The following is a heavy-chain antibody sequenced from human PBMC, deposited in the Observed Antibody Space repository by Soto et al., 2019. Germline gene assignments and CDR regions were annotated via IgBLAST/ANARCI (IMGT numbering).Heavy chain of an antibody. CDR3: ARDTCSAGSCYPGY. J-gene: IGHJ4*02. Sequence: QVKLQESGPGLVKPSETLSLTCTVSGGSIGGYYWSWVRQPPGKGLEWIGYIYYTGSTNYNPSLKSRVTISVDTSKNQFSLRLNSVTAADTAVYYCARDTCSAGSCYPGYWGQGTLVTVSS. CDR1: GGSIGGYY. CDR2: IYYTGST. V-gene: IGHV4-59*01. D-gene: IGHD2-15*01.